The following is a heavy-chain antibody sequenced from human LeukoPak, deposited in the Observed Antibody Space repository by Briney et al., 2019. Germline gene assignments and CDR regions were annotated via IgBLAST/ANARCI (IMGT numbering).Heavy chain of an antibody. D-gene: IGHD5-24*01. CDR3: ARDGFFRDGSSGYWYFDF. J-gene: IGHJ2*01. V-gene: IGHV1-2*02. CDR2: INPNSGAT. CDR1: GYTFTGYY. Sequence: GASVKVSCKASGYTFTGYYKHWVRQAPGQGLEWMGWINPNSGATSFAQKFQGRVTMTRDTSITTAYLELSGLTSDDTAEYYCARDGFFRDGSSGYWYFDFWGRGTLVTVSS.